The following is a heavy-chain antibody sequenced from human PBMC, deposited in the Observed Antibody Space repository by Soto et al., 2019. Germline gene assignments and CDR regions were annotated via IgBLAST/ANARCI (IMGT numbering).Heavy chain of an antibody. CDR3: AGLVATPGGVSLAEDDY. CDR2: IYYSGST. V-gene: IGHV4-31*03. Sequence: KPSETLSLTCTVSGGSISSGGYYWSWIRQNPGKGLEWIGYIYYSGSTYYNPSLKSRVTISVDTSKNQFSLKLSSVTAADTAVYYCAGLVATPGGVSLAEDDYWGQGTLVTVSS. CDR1: GGSISSGGYY. J-gene: IGHJ4*02. D-gene: IGHD5-12*01.